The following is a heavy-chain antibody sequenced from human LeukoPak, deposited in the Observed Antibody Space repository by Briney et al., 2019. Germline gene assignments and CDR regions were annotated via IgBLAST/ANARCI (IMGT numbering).Heavy chain of an antibody. J-gene: IGHJ5*02. Sequence: TGGSLRLSCAASGFTFSSYAMHWVRQAPGKGLEWVAVISYDGSNKYYADSVKGRFTISRDNSKNTLYLQMNSPRAEDTAVYYCARNYYEASNWFDPWGQGTLVTVSS. CDR1: GFTFSSYA. V-gene: IGHV3-30-3*01. D-gene: IGHD3-22*01. CDR3: ARNYYEASNWFDP. CDR2: ISYDGSNK.